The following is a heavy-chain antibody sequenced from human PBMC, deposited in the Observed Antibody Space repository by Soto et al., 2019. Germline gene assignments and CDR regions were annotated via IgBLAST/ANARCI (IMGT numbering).Heavy chain of an antibody. CDR2: ISSSSSTI. D-gene: IGHD1-26*01. Sequence: VQLVESGGGLVQPGGSLRLSCAASGFTFSSYSMNWVRQAPGKGLEWVSYISSSSSTIYYADSVKGRFTISRDNAKNSLYLQMNSLRDEDTAVYYCARSGAWELLWCLDYWGQGTLVTVSS. CDR3: ARSGAWELLWCLDY. V-gene: IGHV3-48*02. CDR1: GFTFSSYS. J-gene: IGHJ4*02.